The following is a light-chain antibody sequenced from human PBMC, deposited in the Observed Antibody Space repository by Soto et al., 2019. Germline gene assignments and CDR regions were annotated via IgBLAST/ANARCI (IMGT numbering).Light chain of an antibody. J-gene: IGKJ2*01. CDR1: QSVSSN. CDR3: QQYNKWSPYT. V-gene: IGKV3-15*01. Sequence: EIVMTQSPATLSVSPGERATLSCRASQSVSSNLAWYQQKPGQAPRLLIYGASTRATGIPARFSGSGSGTEYILTISSRQSEDVAVYYCQQYNKWSPYTFGQGTKLEIK. CDR2: GAS.